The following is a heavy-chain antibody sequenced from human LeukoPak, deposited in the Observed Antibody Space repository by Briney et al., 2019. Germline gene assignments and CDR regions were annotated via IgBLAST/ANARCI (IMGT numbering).Heavy chain of an antibody. CDR3: AKDLHPYGSGSYPHDY. Sequence: PGGSLRLSCAASGFTFGDYYMSWIRQAPGKGLKWVSYISSSGSTIYYADSVKGRFTVSRDNAKNSLYPQMNSLRAEDTAVYYCAKDLHPYGSGSYPHDYWGQGTLVTVSS. CDR2: ISSSGSTI. CDR1: GFTFGDYY. V-gene: IGHV3-11*01. J-gene: IGHJ4*02. D-gene: IGHD3-10*01.